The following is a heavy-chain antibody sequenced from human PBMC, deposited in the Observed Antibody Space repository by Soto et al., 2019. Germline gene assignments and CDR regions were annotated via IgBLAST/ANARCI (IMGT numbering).Heavy chain of an antibody. CDR2: IIPIFGTA. D-gene: IGHD2-2*01. CDR1: GGTFSSYA. V-gene: IGHV1-69*13. J-gene: IGHJ6*02. CDR3: ASSYCISTSCYAGSNPYYYYGMDV. Sequence: SLKVSCKASGGTFSSYAISWVRQAPGQGLEWMGGIIPIFGTANYAQKFQGRVTITADESTSTAYMELSSLRSEDTAVYYCASSYCISTSCYAGSNPYYYYGMDVWGQGTTVTVSS.